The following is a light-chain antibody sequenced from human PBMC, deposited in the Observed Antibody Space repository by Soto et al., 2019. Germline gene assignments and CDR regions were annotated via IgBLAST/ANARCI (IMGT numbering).Light chain of an antibody. J-gene: IGLJ3*02. CDR2: SND. CDR3: ATWDDSLNAWV. Sequence: QSVLTQPPSVSETPGQRVTISCSGSSSNVGSNSVQWYQQFPGTAPKLLIYSNDKRHSGVPDRFSGSKSGTSASLAISGLQSDDEADYYCATWDDSLNAWVFGGGTKVTVL. V-gene: IGLV1-44*01. CDR1: SSNVGSNS.